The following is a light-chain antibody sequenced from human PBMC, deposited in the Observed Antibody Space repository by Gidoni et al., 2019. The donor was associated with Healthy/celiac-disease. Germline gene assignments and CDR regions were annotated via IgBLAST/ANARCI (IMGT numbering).Light chain of an antibody. CDR3: QQYGSSPRT. V-gene: IGKV3-20*01. CDR2: GAS. CDR1: QSVSSSY. J-gene: IGKJ5*01. Sequence: EIVLTQSPGTLSLSPGERATLSCRASQSVSSSYLAWYQQKPGQAPRLLIYGASSRATGIPDRFSSSGSGTDFTLTISRLEPEDFAVYYCQQYGSSPRTFXQXTRLEIK.